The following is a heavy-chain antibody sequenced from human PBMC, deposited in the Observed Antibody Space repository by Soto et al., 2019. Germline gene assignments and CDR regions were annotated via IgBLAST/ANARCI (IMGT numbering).Heavy chain of an antibody. CDR2: IIPIFGTA. V-gene: IGHV1-69*06. J-gene: IGHJ2*01. D-gene: IGHD3-22*01. Sequence: QVELVQSGAEVKKPGSSVKVSCQASEDTFRNYAISWVRQAPGQGLEWMGGIIPIFGTANYAQKFQGRVTITADTDANTVYLELSSLRSEDTAVYYCASTKSDSSAYYYWYLGLWGRGTLVTVSS. CDR3: ASTKSDSSAYYYWYLGL. CDR1: EDTFRNYA.